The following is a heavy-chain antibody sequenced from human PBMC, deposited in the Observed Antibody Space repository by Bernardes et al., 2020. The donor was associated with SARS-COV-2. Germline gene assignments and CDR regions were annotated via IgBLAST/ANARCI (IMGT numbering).Heavy chain of an antibody. CDR2: INPDGTKT. CDR3: ARGKWGTFRPYYFDS. D-gene: IGHD3-16*01. Sequence: GGSLRLSCSTSGFSFSNSWMHWVRQVPGKGLVWVSRINPDGTKTYFADSVKGRFIISRDNAKNTLHLQMSSLRTEDTAVYYCARGKWGTFRPYYFDSWGQGTLVTVSS. V-gene: IGHV3-74*01. J-gene: IGHJ4*02. CDR1: GFSFSNSW.